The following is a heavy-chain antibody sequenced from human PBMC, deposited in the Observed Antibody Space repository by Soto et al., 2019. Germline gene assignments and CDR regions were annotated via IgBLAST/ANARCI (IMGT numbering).Heavy chain of an antibody. D-gene: IGHD6-25*01. CDR2: IYYSGST. CDR3: ARGAAEYDYFDY. Sequence: SETLSLTCTVSCGSISSGDYYWSWIRQPPGKGLEWIGYIYYSGSTYYNPSLKSRVTISVDPSKNQFSLKLSSVTAADTAVYYCARGAAEYDYFDYWGQGTLVTVSS. J-gene: IGHJ4*02. V-gene: IGHV4-30-4*01. CDR1: CGSISSGDYY.